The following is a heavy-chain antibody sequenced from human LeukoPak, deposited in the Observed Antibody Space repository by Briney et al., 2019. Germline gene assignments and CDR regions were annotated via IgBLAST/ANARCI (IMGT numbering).Heavy chain of an antibody. CDR1: GLTLSNYW. Sequence: GGSLRLSCAASGLTLSNYWMIWVRQAPGKGLEWVANIKQDGSEKYYVDSVKGRFTISRDNAKNSPSLQMNSLRAEDTAVYYCARDIVHGYSYGYDYWGQGTLVTVSS. V-gene: IGHV3-7*01. J-gene: IGHJ4*02. D-gene: IGHD5-18*01. CDR3: ARDIVHGYSYGYDY. CDR2: IKQDGSEK.